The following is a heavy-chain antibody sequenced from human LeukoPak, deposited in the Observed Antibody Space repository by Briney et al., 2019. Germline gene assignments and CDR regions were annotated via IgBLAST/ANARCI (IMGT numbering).Heavy chain of an antibody. Sequence: GGSLRLSCAASGFTFDDYAVHWVRQAPGKGLEWVSGISWNSGSIGYADSVKGRFTISRDNAKNSLYLQMNSLRAEDTALYYCAKDAFSYMDVWGKGTTVTVSS. J-gene: IGHJ6*03. CDR3: AKDAFSYMDV. D-gene: IGHD3-16*01. CDR1: GFTFDDYA. CDR2: ISWNSGSI. V-gene: IGHV3-9*01.